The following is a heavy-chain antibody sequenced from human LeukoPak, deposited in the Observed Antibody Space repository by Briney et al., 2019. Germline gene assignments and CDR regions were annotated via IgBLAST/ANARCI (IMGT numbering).Heavy chain of an antibody. Sequence: PGGSLRLSCAASGFTFSSYAMHWVRQAPGKGLEWVAVISYDGSNKYYADSVKGRFTISRDNSKNTLYLQMNSLRAEDTAVYYCAAEDYYGSGSPFDYWGQGTLVTVSS. V-gene: IGHV3-30*04. CDR3: AAEDYYGSGSPFDY. CDR1: GFTFSSYA. D-gene: IGHD3-10*01. CDR2: ISYDGSNK. J-gene: IGHJ4*02.